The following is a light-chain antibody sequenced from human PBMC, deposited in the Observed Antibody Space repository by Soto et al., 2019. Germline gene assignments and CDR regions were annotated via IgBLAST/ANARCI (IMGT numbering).Light chain of an antibody. Sequence: QSALTQPASVSGSPGQSITISCTGTSSDVGAYNYVSWYQQHPGKAPKLMIYDVSNRPSGVSNRFSGSKSGNTASLTISGLQAEDEADYYCYSYTTSGTRVFGGGTKLTVL. V-gene: IGLV2-14*01. CDR1: SSDVGAYNY. CDR3: YSYTTSGTRV. J-gene: IGLJ2*01. CDR2: DVS.